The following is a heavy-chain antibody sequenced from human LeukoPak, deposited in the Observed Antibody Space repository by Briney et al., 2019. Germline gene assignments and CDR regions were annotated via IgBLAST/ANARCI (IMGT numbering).Heavy chain of an antibody. CDR1: GVTFGSFG. CDR2: ISSSGGST. Sequence: GGSLRISCEASGVTFGSFGMSWDRQAPGKGLEWVSVISSSGGSTDYADSVKGRFTISRDNSNNTLYLQTNSLGAEDTAVYYCAKGASSSAYYYYMDVWGKGTTVTVSS. D-gene: IGHD6-6*01. V-gene: IGHV3-23*01. J-gene: IGHJ6*03. CDR3: AKGASSSAYYYYMDV.